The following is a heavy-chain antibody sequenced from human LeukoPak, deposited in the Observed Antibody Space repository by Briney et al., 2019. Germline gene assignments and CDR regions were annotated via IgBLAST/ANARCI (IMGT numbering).Heavy chain of an antibody. V-gene: IGHV4-59*01. CDR3: ASTPRGSYYYFDY. J-gene: IGHJ4*02. D-gene: IGHD1-26*01. CDR1: GGSISSYY. CDR2: IFYTGST. Sequence: SETLSLTCTVSGGSISSYYWSLIRQPPGKGLEYIGYIFYTGSTNYNPSLKSRVTISVDTSKNQFSLKLTSVTAADTAVYYCASTPRGSYYYFDYWGRGTLVTVSS.